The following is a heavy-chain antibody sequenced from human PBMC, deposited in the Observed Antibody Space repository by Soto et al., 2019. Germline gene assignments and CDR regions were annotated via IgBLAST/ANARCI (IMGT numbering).Heavy chain of an antibody. V-gene: IGHV5-51*01. J-gene: IGHJ4*02. CDR3: ARVLSSSWFPFDY. CDR1: GYSFTRYL. CDR2: IYPGDSDT. D-gene: IGHD6-13*01. Sequence: GESLKLSCKGSGYSFTRYLIGWVRQMPGKGLEWMGIIYPGDSDTRYSPSFQGQVTISADKSISTAYLQWSSLKASDTAMYYCARVLSSSWFPFDYWGQGTLVTVSS.